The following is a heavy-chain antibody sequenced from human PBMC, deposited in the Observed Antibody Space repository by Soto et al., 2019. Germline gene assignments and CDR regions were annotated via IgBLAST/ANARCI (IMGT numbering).Heavy chain of an antibody. CDR2: ISGSGGST. CDR1: GFTFSSYA. J-gene: IGHJ4*02. CDR3: AKLYCGGDCYSYYFDY. D-gene: IGHD2-21*02. Sequence: GGSLRLSCAASGFTFSSYAMSWVRQAPGKGLEWVSAISGSGGSTYYADSVKGRFTISRDNSKNTLYLQMNSLRAEDTAVYYCAKLYCGGDCYSYYFDYWGQGTLVTVSS. V-gene: IGHV3-23*01.